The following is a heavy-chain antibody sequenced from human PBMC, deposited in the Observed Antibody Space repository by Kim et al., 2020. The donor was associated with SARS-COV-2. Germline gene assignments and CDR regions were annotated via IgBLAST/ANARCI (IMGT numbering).Heavy chain of an antibody. D-gene: IGHD2-15*01. CDR3: ANSIGYAFDY. V-gene: IGHV3-7*03. CDR2: SVK. J-gene: IGHJ4*02. Sequence: SVKFYADSVKGRTTLSRDNAKNSLYLEMDTLRVEDTAVYYCANSIGYAFDYWGQGTKVTVSS.